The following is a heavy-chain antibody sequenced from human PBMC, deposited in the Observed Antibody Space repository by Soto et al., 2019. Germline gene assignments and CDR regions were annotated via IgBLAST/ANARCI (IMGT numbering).Heavy chain of an antibody. V-gene: IGHV4-39*01. J-gene: IGHJ4*02. CDR3: ARHIPYYYDSSGYYYFDY. CDR1: GGSISSSSYY. CDR2: IYYSGST. Sequence: SETLSLTCTVSGGSISSSSYYWGWIRQPPGKGLEWIGSIYYSGSTYYNPSLKSRVTISVDTSKNQFSLKLSSVTAADTAVYYCARHIPYYYDSSGYYYFDYWGQGTLVTVSS. D-gene: IGHD3-22*01.